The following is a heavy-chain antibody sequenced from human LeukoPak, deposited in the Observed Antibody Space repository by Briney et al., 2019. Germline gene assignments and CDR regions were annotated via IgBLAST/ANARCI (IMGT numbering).Heavy chain of an antibody. V-gene: IGHV4-39*07. CDR3: ARELGYSSSWSPVQGFDP. CDR1: GGSISSSSYY. D-gene: IGHD6-13*01. Sequence: SETLSLTCTVSGGSISSSSYYWGWIRQPPGKGLEWIGSIYYSGSTYYNPSLKSRVTISVDTSKNQFSLKLSSVTAADTAVYYCARELGYSSSWSPVQGFDPWGQGTLVTVSS. CDR2: IYYSGST. J-gene: IGHJ5*02.